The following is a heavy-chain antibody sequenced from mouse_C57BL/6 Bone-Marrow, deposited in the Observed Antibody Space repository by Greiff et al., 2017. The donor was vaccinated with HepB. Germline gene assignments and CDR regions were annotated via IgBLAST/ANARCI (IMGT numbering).Heavy chain of an antibody. CDR1: GYTFTSYW. D-gene: IGHD2-1*01. Sequence: VQLQQPGAELVKPGASVKLSCKASGYTFTSYWMHWVKQRPGQGLEWIGMIHPNSGSTNYNEKFKSKATLTVDKSSSTAYMQLSSLTSEDSAVYYCARRGVYGNLFAYWGQGTLVTVSA. CDR3: ARRGVYGNLFAY. CDR2: IHPNSGST. V-gene: IGHV1-64*01. J-gene: IGHJ3*01.